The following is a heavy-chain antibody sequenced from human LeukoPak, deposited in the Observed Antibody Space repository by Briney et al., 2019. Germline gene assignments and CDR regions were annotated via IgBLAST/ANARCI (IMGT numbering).Heavy chain of an antibody. D-gene: IGHD3-10*01. V-gene: IGHV4-39*07. CDR3: ARGHVWGFTMVRGAATYFDY. J-gene: IGHJ4*02. Sequence: SETLTLTCTVSGGSISSSSYYWGWIRQPPGKGLEWIGEINHSGSTNYNPSLKSRVTISVDTSKNQFSLKLSSVTAADTAVYYCARGHVWGFTMVRGAATYFDYWGQGTLVTVSS. CDR2: INHSGST. CDR1: GGSISSSSYY.